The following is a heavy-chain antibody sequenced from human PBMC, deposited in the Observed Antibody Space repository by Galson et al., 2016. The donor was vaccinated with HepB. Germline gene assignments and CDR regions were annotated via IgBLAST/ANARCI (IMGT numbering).Heavy chain of an antibody. CDR1: GFTFSNYW. Sequence: SLRLSCAASGFTFSNYWMHWVRQAPGMGLVWVSRINEDGSTTTYADSVKGRFTISRDNAKNTLYLQMISLRAEDTAVYYCAKASGYSNTWLNFWGQGTLVTVSS. CDR3: AKASGYSNTWLNF. D-gene: IGHD6-13*01. CDR2: INEDGSTT. J-gene: IGHJ4*02. V-gene: IGHV3-74*01.